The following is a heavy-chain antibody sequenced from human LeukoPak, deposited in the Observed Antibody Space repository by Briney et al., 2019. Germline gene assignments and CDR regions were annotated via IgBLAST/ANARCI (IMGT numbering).Heavy chain of an antibody. V-gene: IGHV3-30*18. J-gene: IGHJ4*02. Sequence: GGSLRLSCAASGFTFSSYGMHWVRQAPGKGLEWVAVISYDGSNKYYADSVKGRFTISRDNSKNMLYLQMNSLRAEDTAVYYCAKDDLEPLWGQGTLVTVSS. CDR2: ISYDGSNK. CDR1: GFTFSSYG. CDR3: AKDDLEPL. D-gene: IGHD1-1*01.